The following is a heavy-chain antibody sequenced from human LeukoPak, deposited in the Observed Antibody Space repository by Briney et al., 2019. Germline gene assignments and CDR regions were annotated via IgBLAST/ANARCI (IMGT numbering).Heavy chain of an antibody. D-gene: IGHD5-18*01. J-gene: IGHJ4*02. V-gene: IGHV4-30-4*01. Sequence: PSETLSLTCTVSGGSISSGDYYWSWIRQPPGKGLEWIGYIYYSGSTYYNPSLKSRVTISVDTSKNQFSLKLSSVTAADTAVYYCARGDTAMAPIDNWGQGTLVTVSS. CDR1: GGSISSGDYY. CDR2: IYYSGST. CDR3: ARGDTAMAPIDN.